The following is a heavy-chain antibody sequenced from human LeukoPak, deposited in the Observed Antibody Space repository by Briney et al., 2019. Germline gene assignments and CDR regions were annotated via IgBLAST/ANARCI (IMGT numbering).Heavy chain of an antibody. V-gene: IGHV4-59*01. CDR1: GVSISTYS. Sequence: SETLSLTCTVSGVSISTYSWSWIRQPPGKGLEWIGYISYSGSTSYNPSLRSRVTISVDTSKNQFSLKLNSVTAADTAVYYCARERSSDAFDIWGQGTMVTVSS. CDR2: ISYSGST. J-gene: IGHJ3*02. CDR3: ARERSSDAFDI.